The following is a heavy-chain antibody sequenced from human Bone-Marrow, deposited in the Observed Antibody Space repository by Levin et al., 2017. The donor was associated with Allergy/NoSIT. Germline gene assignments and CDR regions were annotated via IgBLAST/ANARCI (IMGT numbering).Heavy chain of an antibody. V-gene: IGHV3-30*04. CDR2: ISYDRSNI. CDR1: GFTFSSYA. D-gene: IGHD4-17*01. CDR3: ATAGDFGDYISLFFES. Sequence: GESLKISCAASGFTFSSYAMHWVRQAPGRGLQWVAVISYDRSNIYYADSVKGRFTISRDNSKNTLYLQMNRLRTEDTAIYYCATAGDFGDYISLFFESWGQGTLVTVSS. J-gene: IGHJ4*02.